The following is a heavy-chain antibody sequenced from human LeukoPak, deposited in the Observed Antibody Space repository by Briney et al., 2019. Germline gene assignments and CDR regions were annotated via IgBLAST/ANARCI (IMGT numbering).Heavy chain of an antibody. CDR2: INYSGST. V-gene: IGHV4-59*01. D-gene: IGHD6-13*01. Sequence: SETLSLTCTVSGGSISSYYWSWIRQPPGKGLEWIGYINYSGSTNYNPSLKSRVTISVDTSKNQFSLKLSSVTAADTAVYYCAREYSSSWFDYWGQGTLVTVSS. CDR1: GGSISSYY. J-gene: IGHJ4*02. CDR3: AREYSSSWFDY.